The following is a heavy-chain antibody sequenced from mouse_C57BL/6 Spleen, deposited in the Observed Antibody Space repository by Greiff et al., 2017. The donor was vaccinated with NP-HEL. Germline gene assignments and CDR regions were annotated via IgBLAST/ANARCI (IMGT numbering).Heavy chain of an antibody. Sequence: EVQLQQSGPELVKPGASVKIPCKASGYTFTDYNMDWVKQSHGKSLEWIGDINPNNGGTIYNQKFKGKATLTVDKSSSTAYMQLSSLTSEDSAVYFCARQLRLFFDYWGQGTTLTVSS. CDR2: INPNNGGT. V-gene: IGHV1-18*01. CDR1: GYTFTDYN. J-gene: IGHJ2*01. CDR3: ARQLRLFFDY. D-gene: IGHD3-2*02.